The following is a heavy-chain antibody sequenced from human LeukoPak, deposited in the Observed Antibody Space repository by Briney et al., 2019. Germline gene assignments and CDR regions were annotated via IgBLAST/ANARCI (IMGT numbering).Heavy chain of an antibody. CDR3: ARTSWNCGQWFDP. V-gene: IGHV1-18*01. J-gene: IGHJ5*02. D-gene: IGHD1-7*01. Sequence: ASVKVSCKASGYTFTNYGISWVRQAPGQGLEWMGWISAYNGNTNYAQILQGRVIMTTDTSTSTAYMELRSLRSDDTAVYYCARTSWNCGQWFDPWGQGTLVTVSS. CDR2: ISAYNGNT. CDR1: GYTFTNYG.